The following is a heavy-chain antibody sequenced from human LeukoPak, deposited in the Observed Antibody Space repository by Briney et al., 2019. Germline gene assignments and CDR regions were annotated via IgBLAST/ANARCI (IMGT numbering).Heavy chain of an antibody. V-gene: IGHV3-11*01. J-gene: IGHJ4*02. CDR3: ARTVGYSYQYYFDY. CDR2: ISSSGSTI. CDR1: GFTFSDYY. Sequence: GGSPRLSCAASGFTFSDYYMSWIRQAPGKGLEWVSYISSSGSTIYYADSVKGRFTISRDNTKNSLYLQMNSLRAEDTAVYYCARTVGYSYQYYFDYWGQGTLVTVSS. D-gene: IGHD5-18*01.